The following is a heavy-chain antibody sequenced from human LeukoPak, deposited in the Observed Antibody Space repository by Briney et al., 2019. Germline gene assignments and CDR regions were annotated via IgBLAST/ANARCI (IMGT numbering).Heavy chain of an antibody. CDR1: GFTVSSNY. CDR3: ARGPKTTPDYDFWSGYNYYFDY. J-gene: IGHJ4*02. Sequence: PGGSLRLSCAASGFTVSSNYMTWVRQAPGKGLEWVSVIHKVSDIYYADSVKGRFTISRDNSKNTLYLQMNSLRAEDTAVYYCARGPKTTPDYDFWSGYNYYFDYWGQGTLVSVSS. CDR2: IHKVSDI. V-gene: IGHV3-53*01. D-gene: IGHD3-3*01.